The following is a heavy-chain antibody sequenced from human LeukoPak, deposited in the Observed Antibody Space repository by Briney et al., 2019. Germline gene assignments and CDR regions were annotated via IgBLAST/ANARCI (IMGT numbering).Heavy chain of an antibody. CDR1: GFTFSSYD. V-gene: IGHV3-30-3*01. J-gene: IGHJ4*01. D-gene: IGHD3-10*01. Sequence: PGGSLRLSCAVSGFTFSSYDMHWVRQAPGKGLEWVAVISYDGSNKYYADSVKGRFTISRDNSKNTLYLEMNSLRAEDTAVYYCARPQHTMDGYFDYWGHGTLVTASS. CDR3: ARPQHTMDGYFDY. CDR2: ISYDGSNK.